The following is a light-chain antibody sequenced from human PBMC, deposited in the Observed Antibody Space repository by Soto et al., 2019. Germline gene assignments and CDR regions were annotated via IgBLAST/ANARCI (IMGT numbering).Light chain of an antibody. V-gene: IGLV2-11*01. CDR2: DVS. J-gene: IGLJ7*01. CDR3: SSYAGSYPFV. CDR1: SSDVGGYNY. Sequence: QSALTQPRSVSGSPGQSVTISCTGTSSDVGGYNYVSWYQQDPGKAPKLMIYDVSKRPSGVPDRFSGSKSGNTASLTISGLQAEDEADYYCSSYAGSYPFVFGTGTQLTVL.